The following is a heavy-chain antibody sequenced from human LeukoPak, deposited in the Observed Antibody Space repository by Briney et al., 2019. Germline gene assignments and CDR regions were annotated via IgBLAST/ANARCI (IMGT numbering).Heavy chain of an antibody. Sequence: ASVKVACKASGYTFTVYYMHWVRQAPGQGLEWMGWSNPNSGGTNYAQKFPGRVTITRDTSISTGYMDLQRLRLDDTDVYFCARGADSRGYYLDYYGMDLWAQGTTVTVSS. CDR3: ARGADSRGYYLDYYGMDL. D-gene: IGHD3-22*01. CDR2: SNPNSGGT. CDR1: GYTFTVYY. V-gene: IGHV1-2*02. J-gene: IGHJ6*02.